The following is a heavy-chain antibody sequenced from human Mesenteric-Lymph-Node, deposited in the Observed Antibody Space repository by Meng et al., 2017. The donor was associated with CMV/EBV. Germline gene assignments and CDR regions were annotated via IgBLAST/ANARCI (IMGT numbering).Heavy chain of an antibody. Sequence: GSLRLSCTVSGGSITSYYWSWIRQPPGKGLEWIGYIYYSGSTNYNPSLKSRVTISVDTSKNQFSLKLSSVTAADTAVYYCARDRGFWSGYSYFDYWGQGTLVTVSS. J-gene: IGHJ4*02. CDR3: ARDRGFWSGYSYFDY. CDR2: IYYSGST. CDR1: GGSITSYY. V-gene: IGHV4-59*01. D-gene: IGHD3-3*01.